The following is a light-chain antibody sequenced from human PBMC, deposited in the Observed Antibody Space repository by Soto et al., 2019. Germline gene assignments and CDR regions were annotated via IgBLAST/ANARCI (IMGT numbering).Light chain of an antibody. CDR1: SSDVGGYNY. V-gene: IGLV2-14*01. J-gene: IGLJ1*01. CDR3: SSYTSSTTYV. Sequence: QSALTQPASVSASPGQSIAISCTGTSSDVGGYNYVSWYQQHPGKAPKLMNYDVSNRPSGVSNRFSGSKSGNTASLTFSGLQAEDEADYYCSSYTSSTTYVFGTGTKVTVL. CDR2: DVS.